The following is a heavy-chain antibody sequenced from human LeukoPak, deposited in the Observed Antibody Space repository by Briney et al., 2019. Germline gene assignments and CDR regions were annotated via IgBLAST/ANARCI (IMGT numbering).Heavy chain of an antibody. CDR2: TYYRSKWSK. Sequence: SQTLSLTCAISGDSVSSNSAAWNWIRQSPSRGLEWLGRTYYRSKWSKDYAVSVKSRITINPDTSNNQLSLQLNSVTPEDTAVYYCTRWSAAVPKMFDPWGQGTPVTVSS. J-gene: IGHJ5*02. CDR3: TRWSAAVPKMFDP. V-gene: IGHV6-1*01. CDR1: GDSVSSNSAA. D-gene: IGHD6-25*01.